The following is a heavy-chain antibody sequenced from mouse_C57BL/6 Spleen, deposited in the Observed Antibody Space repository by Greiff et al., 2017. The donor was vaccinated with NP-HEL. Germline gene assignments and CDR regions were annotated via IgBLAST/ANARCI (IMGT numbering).Heavy chain of an antibody. CDR2: IHPNSGST. CDR1: GYTFTSYW. V-gene: IGHV1-64*01. Sequence: QVQLKQPGAELVKPGASVKLSCKASGYTFTSYWMHWVKQRPGQGLEWIGMIHPNSGSTNYNEKFKSKATLTVDKSSSTAYMQLSSLTSEDSAVYYCARRGVVAKGYAMDYWGQGTSVTVSS. J-gene: IGHJ4*01. CDR3: ARRGVVAKGYAMDY. D-gene: IGHD1-1*01.